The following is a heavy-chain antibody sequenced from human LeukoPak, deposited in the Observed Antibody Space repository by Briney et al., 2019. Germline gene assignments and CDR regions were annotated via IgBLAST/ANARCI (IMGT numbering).Heavy chain of an antibody. Sequence: AGGSLRLSCAASGFTFSSYSMNWVRQAPGKGLEWVSYISSSSSTIYYADSVKGRFTISRDNAKNSLYLQMNSLRAEDTAVNYCARDYLTGSQRGMYNWFDPWGQGTLVTVSS. CDR3: ARDYLTGSQRGMYNWFDP. J-gene: IGHJ5*02. CDR2: ISSSSSTI. CDR1: GFTFSSYS. V-gene: IGHV3-48*04. D-gene: IGHD3-9*01.